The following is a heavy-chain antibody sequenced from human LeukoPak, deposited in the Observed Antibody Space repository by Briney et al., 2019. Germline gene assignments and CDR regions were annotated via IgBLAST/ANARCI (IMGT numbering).Heavy chain of an antibody. CDR2: ISSSAGTI. V-gene: IGHV3-11*04. CDR3: AKDRHSYSNDYFFDY. J-gene: IGHJ4*02. D-gene: IGHD4-11*01. Sequence: GGSLRLSCAASGFTFSDYYMSWIRQAPGKGLEWISYISSSAGTIYYADSVKGRFTISRDNAKNSLYLQMNSLRVEDTAVYYCAKDRHSYSNDYFFDYWGQGTLVTVSS. CDR1: GFTFSDYY.